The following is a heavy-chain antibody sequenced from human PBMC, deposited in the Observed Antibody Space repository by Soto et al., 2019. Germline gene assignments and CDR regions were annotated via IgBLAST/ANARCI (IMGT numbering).Heavy chain of an antibody. CDR2: IYYSEST. J-gene: IGHJ6*02. CDR3: ARGGXVVVPAAIPGYYYGMDV. CDR1: GGSLSSGGYY. V-gene: IGHV4-31*03. D-gene: IGHD2-2*02. Sequence: PSETLSLTCTVSGGSLSSGGYYWSWIRQHPGKGLEWIGYIYYSESTYYNPSLKSRVTISVDTSKNQFSLKLSSVTAADTAVYYCARGGXVVVPAAIPGYYYGMDVWGQGTTVTVSS.